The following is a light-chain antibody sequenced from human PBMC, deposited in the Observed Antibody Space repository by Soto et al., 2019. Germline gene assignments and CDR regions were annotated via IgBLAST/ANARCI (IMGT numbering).Light chain of an antibody. Sequence: DIQMTQSPSSLSASVGERVTITCQASQDISNYLNWYQQKPGKAPKLLIYAASNLGTGVPSRFSGSGSVTDFTFTISSLQPEDIATYYCQQYGNVLKTFGQGTKVEIK. CDR2: AAS. J-gene: IGKJ1*01. CDR1: QDISNY. V-gene: IGKV1-33*01. CDR3: QQYGNVLKT.